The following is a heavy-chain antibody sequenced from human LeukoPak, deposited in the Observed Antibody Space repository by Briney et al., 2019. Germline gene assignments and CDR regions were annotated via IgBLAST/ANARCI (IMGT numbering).Heavy chain of an antibody. CDR1: GFTFSTYA. D-gene: IGHD5-18*01. V-gene: IGHV3-23*01. J-gene: IGHJ4*02. CDR2: ISGSGGST. CDR3: AKDDSVYRTTQPFDS. Sequence: GGSLRLSCAASGFTFSTYAMTWVRQAPGKGLEWVSTISGSGGSTYYADSVKGRFTISRDNSKNTLYLQVNSLRAEDTAVYYCAKDDSVYRTTQPFDSWGQGTLVTVSS.